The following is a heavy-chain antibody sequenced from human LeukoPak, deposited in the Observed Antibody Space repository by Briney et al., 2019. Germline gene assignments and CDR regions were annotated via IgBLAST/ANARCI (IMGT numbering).Heavy chain of an antibody. J-gene: IGHJ4*02. Sequence: SETLSLTCAVYGGSFSGYYWSWIRQPPGKGLEWIGEINHSGSTNYNPSLKSRVTISVDTSKNQFSLKLSSVTAADTAVYYCARGVTMVRGVIRGYDYFDYWGQETLVTVSS. CDR2: INHSGST. V-gene: IGHV4-34*01. CDR1: GGSFSGYY. D-gene: IGHD3-10*01. CDR3: ARGVTMVRGVIRGYDYFDY.